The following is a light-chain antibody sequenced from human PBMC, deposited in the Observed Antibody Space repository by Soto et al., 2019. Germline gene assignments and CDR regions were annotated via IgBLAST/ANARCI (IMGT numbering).Light chain of an antibody. CDR3: QQYGSSLFT. CDR2: GTS. CDR1: QSVSSTS. V-gene: IGKV3-20*01. Sequence: DIVLTQSRSTLSLSPGERATLSCRASQSVSSTSLAWYQQKPGQAPRLLIYGTSTRATGIPDRFSGSGSGTDFTLTISRLEPEDFAVYYCQQYGSSLFTFGPGTKVDIK. J-gene: IGKJ3*01.